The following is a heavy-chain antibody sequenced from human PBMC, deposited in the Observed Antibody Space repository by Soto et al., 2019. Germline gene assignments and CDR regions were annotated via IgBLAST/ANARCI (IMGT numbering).Heavy chain of an antibody. J-gene: IGHJ4*02. CDR3: ARAPPYYYGSGSYYNPIFDY. Sequence: SETLSLTCTVSGGSISSYYWSWIRQPPGKGLEWIRYIYYSGSTNYNPPLKSRVTISVDTSKNQFSLKLSSVTAADTAVYYCARAPPYYYGSGSYYNPIFDYWGQGTLVTVSS. D-gene: IGHD3-10*01. CDR2: IYYSGST. V-gene: IGHV4-59*01. CDR1: GGSISSYY.